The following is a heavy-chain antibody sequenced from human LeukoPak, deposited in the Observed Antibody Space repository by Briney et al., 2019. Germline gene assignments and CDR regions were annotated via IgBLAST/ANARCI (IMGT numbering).Heavy chain of an antibody. CDR3: ARVALANYYDSSGYFDY. V-gene: IGHV4-39*07. CDR1: GGSISNSNYY. D-gene: IGHD3-22*01. Sequence: SETLSLTCTVSGGSISNSNYYWGWIRQPPGKGLEWIGNIYYSGSSYYNPSLKSRVTISVDTSKNQFSLKLSSVTAADTAMYYCARVALANYYDSSGYFDYWGQGTLVTVSS. J-gene: IGHJ4*02. CDR2: IYYSGSS.